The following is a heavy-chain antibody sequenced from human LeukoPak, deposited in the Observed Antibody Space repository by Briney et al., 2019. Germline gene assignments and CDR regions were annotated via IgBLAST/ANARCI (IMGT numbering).Heavy chain of an antibody. CDR2: ISGSGGST. Sequence: GGSLRLSCAASGFTFSSYAMSWVRQAPGKGLEWVSGISGSGGSTHYADSVKGRFTISRDNSKNTLYLQMNSLRAEDTAVYYCAKDRPGCTSTSCYYRFDYWGQGTLVTVSS. V-gene: IGHV3-23*01. CDR3: AKDRPGCTSTSCYYRFDY. J-gene: IGHJ4*02. D-gene: IGHD2-2*01. CDR1: GFTFSSYA.